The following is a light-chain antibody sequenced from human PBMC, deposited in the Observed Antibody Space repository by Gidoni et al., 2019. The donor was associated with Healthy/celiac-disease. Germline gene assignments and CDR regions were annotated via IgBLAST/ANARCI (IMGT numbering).Light chain of an antibody. CDR3: QQYYSTPWT. J-gene: IGKJ1*01. CDR1: QSVLYSSNTTNY. V-gene: IGKV4-1*01. CDR2: WAS. Sequence: DIVMTQSPDSLAVSLGERATINCKSSQSVLYSSNTTNYLVWYQQKPGQPPKLLIYWASTRESGVPDRFSGSGSGTDFTLTISSLQAEDVAVYYCQQYYSTPWTFGQGTKVEIK.